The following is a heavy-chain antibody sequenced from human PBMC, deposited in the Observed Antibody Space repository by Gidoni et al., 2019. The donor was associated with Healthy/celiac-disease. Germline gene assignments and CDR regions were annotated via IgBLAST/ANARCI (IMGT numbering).Heavy chain of an antibody. CDR3: ARAIYRMAFDI. Sequence: QLQLQESGSGLVKPSQTLSLTCAVSCGSFSSGGYSWSWIRQPPGKGLEWIGYIYHSGSTYYNPSLKSRVTISVDRSKNQFSLKLSSVTAADTAVYYCARAIYRMAFDIWGQGTMVTVSS. D-gene: IGHD1-26*01. J-gene: IGHJ3*02. CDR2: IYHSGST. V-gene: IGHV4-30-2*01. CDR1: CGSFSSGGYS.